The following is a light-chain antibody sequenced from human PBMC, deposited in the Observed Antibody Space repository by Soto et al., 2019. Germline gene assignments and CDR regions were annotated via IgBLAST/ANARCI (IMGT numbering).Light chain of an antibody. J-gene: IGLJ1*01. Sequence: QSALTQPASVSGSPGQSITISCTGTSSYVGGYRYVSWYQQHPGKVPKLMIYDVTNRPSGVSNRFSGSKSGNTASLTITGLQAEDEADYFCSSYTSGTTFVFGTGTQLTVL. CDR3: SSYTSGTTFV. CDR2: DVT. V-gene: IGLV2-14*03. CDR1: SSYVGGYRY.